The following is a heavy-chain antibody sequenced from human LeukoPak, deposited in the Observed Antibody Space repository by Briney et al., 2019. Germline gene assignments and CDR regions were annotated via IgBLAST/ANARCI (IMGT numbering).Heavy chain of an antibody. D-gene: IGHD2-15*01. CDR3: ARHDGGSLSE. CDR1: GYRFTSYW. V-gene: IGHV5-51*01. Sequence: GESLKISWKGSGYRFTSYWIGWVRQMPGKGLEWMGIIYPGDSDTRYSPSFQGQVTISADKSIGPAYLQWGSLKASDTAMYYCARHDGGSLSEWGQGTLVTVSS. CDR2: IYPGDSDT. J-gene: IGHJ4*02.